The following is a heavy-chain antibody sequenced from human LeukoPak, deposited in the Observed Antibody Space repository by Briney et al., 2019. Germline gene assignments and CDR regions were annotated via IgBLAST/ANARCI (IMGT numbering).Heavy chain of an antibody. CDR3: ARSMIVDNDAFDI. CDR1: GFTVSSNY. D-gene: IGHD3-22*01. J-gene: IGHJ3*02. Sequence: PGGSLRLSCAASGFTVSSNYINWVRQAPGKGLEWVSVIYSGGSTYYADSVKGRFTISRDNSKNTLYLQMNSLRAEDTAVYYCARSMIVDNDAFDIWGQGTMVTVSS. V-gene: IGHV3-53*01. CDR2: IYSGGST.